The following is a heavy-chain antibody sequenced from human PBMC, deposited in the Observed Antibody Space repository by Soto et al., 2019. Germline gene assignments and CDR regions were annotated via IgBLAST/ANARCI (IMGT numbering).Heavy chain of an antibody. CDR3: ARYSNTALSGLDV. J-gene: IGHJ6*02. D-gene: IGHD6-13*01. CDR2: IYYSGST. Sequence: SETLSLTCTVSGGSISSRDYYWNWIRQPAGKGLEWIGFIYYSGSTYYNPSLNSRATISLDTYKSQFSLKVGSVTAADTAVYYCARYSNTALSGLDVWGQGTTVTVSS. V-gene: IGHV4-30-4*01. CDR1: GGSISSRDYY.